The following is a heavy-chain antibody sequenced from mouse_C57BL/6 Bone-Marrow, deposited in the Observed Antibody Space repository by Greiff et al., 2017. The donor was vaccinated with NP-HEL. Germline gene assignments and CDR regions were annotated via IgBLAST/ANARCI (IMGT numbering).Heavy chain of an antibody. Sequence: VQLQESGAELVRPGASVTLSCKASGYTFTDYEMHWVKQTPVHGLEWIGAIDPETGGTAYNQKFKGKAILTADKSSSTAYMELRSLTSEDSAVYYCAPYYSISYYFDYWGQGTTLTVSS. CDR3: APYYSISYYFDY. D-gene: IGHD2-5*01. CDR1: GYTFTDYE. CDR2: IDPETGGT. J-gene: IGHJ2*01. V-gene: IGHV1-15*01.